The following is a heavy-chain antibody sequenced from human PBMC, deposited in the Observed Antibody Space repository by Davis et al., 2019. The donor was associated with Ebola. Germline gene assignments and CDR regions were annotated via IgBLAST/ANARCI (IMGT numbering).Heavy chain of an antibody. D-gene: IGHD2/OR15-2a*01. CDR3: ARVSNKYGMDV. CDR2: IYYSGST. V-gene: IGHV4-59*01. CDR1: GGSTSSYY. J-gene: IGHJ6*02. Sequence: MPSETLSPTCTVPGGSTSSYYWSWIRQPPGKGLEWIGYIYYSGSTNYNPSLKSRVTISVDTSKNQFSLKLSSVTAADTAVYYCARVSNKYGMDVWGQGTTVTVSS.